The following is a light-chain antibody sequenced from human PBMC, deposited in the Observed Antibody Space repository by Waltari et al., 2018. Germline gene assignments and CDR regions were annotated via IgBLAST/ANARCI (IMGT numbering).Light chain of an antibody. Sequence: ELVLTQSPGSLSLSPGERATLSCRASQSVSCRYLAWYQQKPGQAPRLLIYGASRRATGIPDRCSGSGSATDFTLTISRLEPEDVAGYYGQQYGSSPPLTFGGGTKVEIK. J-gene: IGKJ4*01. CDR2: GAS. CDR1: QSVSCRY. CDR3: QQYGSSPPLT. V-gene: IGKV3-20*01.